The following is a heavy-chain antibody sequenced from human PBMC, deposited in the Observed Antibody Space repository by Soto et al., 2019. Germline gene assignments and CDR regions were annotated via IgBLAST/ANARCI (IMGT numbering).Heavy chain of an antibody. Sequence: QVQLVESGGGVVQPGRSLRLSCAASGFTFSSYGMHWVRQAPGKGLEWVAVIWYDGSNKYYADSVKGRFTISRDNSKNTLNLKMNSLRAEDTAVYYCARDYLSVRGVIPFPYYYYYYMDVWGQGTTVTVSS. J-gene: IGHJ6*03. CDR2: IWYDGSNK. V-gene: IGHV3-33*01. CDR3: ARDYLSVRGVIPFPYYYYYYMDV. D-gene: IGHD3-10*01. CDR1: GFTFSSYG.